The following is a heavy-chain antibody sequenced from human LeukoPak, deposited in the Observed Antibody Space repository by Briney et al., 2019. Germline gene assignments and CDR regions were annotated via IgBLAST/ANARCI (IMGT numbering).Heavy chain of an antibody. CDR1: GFTFSSYG. V-gene: IGHV3-30*02. CDR2: IRYDGSNK. Sequence: GGSLRLSCAASGFTFSSYGMHWVRQAPGKGLEWVAFIRYDGSNKYYADSVKGRFTISRDNSKNTLYLQMNSLRAEDTAVYYCAKDLIKGYDFWSGYYLDYWGQGTLVTVFS. CDR3: AKDLIKGYDFWSGYYLDY. J-gene: IGHJ4*02. D-gene: IGHD3-3*01.